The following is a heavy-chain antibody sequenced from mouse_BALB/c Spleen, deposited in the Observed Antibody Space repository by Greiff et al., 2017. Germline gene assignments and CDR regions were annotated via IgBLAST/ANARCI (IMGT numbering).Heavy chain of an antibody. CDR1: GYSIPSGYY. CDR3: ARDPYRSHAMDY. CDR2: ISYDGSN. D-gene: IGHD2-14*01. Sequence: EVQLQESGPGLVKPSQSLSLTCSVTGYSIPSGYYWNWIRQFPGNKLEWMGYISYDGSNNYNPSLKNRISITRDTSKNQFFLKLNSVTTEDTATYYCARDPYRSHAMDYWGQGTSVTVSS. V-gene: IGHV3-6*02. J-gene: IGHJ4*01.